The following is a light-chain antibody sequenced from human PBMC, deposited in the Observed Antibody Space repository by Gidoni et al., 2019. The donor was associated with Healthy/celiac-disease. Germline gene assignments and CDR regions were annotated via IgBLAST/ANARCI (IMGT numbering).Light chain of an antibody. CDR1: QSVSSY. CDR3: QQRSNWIT. Sequence: EIVLTQSPATLSLSPVERATLSCRARQSVSSYLAWYQQQPGQAPRLLIYDASNRATGIPARFSGSGSGTDVTLTISSLEPEDFAVYYCQQRSNWITFGQGTRLEIK. CDR2: DAS. J-gene: IGKJ5*01. V-gene: IGKV3-11*01.